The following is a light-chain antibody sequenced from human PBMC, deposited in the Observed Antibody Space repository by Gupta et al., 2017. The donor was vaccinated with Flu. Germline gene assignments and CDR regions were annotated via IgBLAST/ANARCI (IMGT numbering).Light chain of an antibody. CDR1: ILAKKF. CDR2: KDT. V-gene: IGLV3-27*01. J-gene: IGLJ2*01. CDR3: YSASDTNLV. Sequence: YSGDILAKKFGRWLQQKPGQAPILVIYKDTERPSGIHERFSGSNSGTTVTLTISGAQVEDEADYYGYSASDTNLVFGGGTKLTVL.